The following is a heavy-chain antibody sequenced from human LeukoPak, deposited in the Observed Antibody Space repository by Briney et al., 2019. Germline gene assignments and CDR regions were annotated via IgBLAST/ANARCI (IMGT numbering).Heavy chain of an antibody. CDR2: INHSGST. V-gene: IGHV4-34*01. J-gene: IGHJ5*02. Sequence: SETLSLTCAVYGGSFSGYYWSWIRQPPGKGLEWIGEINHSGSTNYNPSLKSRVTISADTSKNQFSLKLSSVTAADTAVYYCAGGSGSYYKRLNWFDPWGQGTLVTVSS. D-gene: IGHD3-10*01. CDR3: AGGSGSYYKRLNWFDP. CDR1: GGSFSGYY.